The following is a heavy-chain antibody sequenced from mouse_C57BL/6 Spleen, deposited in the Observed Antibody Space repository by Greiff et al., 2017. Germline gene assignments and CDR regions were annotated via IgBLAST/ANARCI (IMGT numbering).Heavy chain of an antibody. J-gene: IGHJ3*01. CDR3: ARRGGGGFAY. V-gene: IGHV5-9*01. Sequence: EVKLMESGGGLVKPGGSLKLSCAASGFTFSSYTMSWVRQTPEKRLEWVATISGGGGNTYYPDSVKGRFTISRDNAKNTLYLQMSRLRSEDTALFYCARRGGGGFAYWGQGTLVTVSA. CDR2: ISGGGGNT. CDR1: GFTFSSYT.